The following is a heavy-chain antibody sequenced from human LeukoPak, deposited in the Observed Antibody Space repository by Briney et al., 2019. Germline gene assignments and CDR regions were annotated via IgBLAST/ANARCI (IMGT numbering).Heavy chain of an antibody. CDR3: ARDHWNRGWKFDY. CDR1: GFSFGRYS. J-gene: IGHJ4*02. CDR2: ISSSSTM. V-gene: IGHV3-48*01. D-gene: IGHD1-1*01. Sequence: PGGSLRLSCAASGFSFGRYSMNWVRQAPGKGLEWVSYISSSSTMYYADSVKGRFTISRDNAKNSLYLQMNSLRAEDTAVYYCARDHWNRGWKFDYWGQGTLVTVSS.